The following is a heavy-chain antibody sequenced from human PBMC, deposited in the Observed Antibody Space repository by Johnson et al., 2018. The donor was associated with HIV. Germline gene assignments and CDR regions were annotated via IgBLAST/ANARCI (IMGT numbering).Heavy chain of an antibody. CDR2: IKPDGSDI. V-gene: IGHV3-7*03. CDR1: GFTFSSCA. Sequence: VQLVESGGGLVQPGGSLRLSCAASGFTFSSCAIHWVRQAPGKGLEWVANIKPDGSDIYYGDSMKGRFTISRDNSKSTLFLQMSILRGEDTAVYYCARAPEVWELRHPGTFDVWGQGTLVTVSS. D-gene: IGHD3-3*01. J-gene: IGHJ3*01. CDR3: ARAPEVWELRHPGTFDV.